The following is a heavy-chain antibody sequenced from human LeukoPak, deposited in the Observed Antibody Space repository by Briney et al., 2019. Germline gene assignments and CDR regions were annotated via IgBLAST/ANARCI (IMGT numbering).Heavy chain of an antibody. J-gene: IGHJ4*02. Sequence: GGSLRLSCQASGFTFYMYAMSWVRQAPGKGLEWVSAISGSGGSTYYADSVKGRFTISRDNSKNTLYLQMNSLRAEDTAVYCCAKLTGDGGYFDYWGQGTLVTVSS. D-gene: IGHD7-27*01. V-gene: IGHV3-23*01. CDR3: AKLTGDGGYFDY. CDR2: ISGSGGST. CDR1: GFTFYMYA.